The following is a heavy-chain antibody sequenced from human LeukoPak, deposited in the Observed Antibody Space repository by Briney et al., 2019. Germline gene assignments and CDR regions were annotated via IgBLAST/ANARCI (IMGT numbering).Heavy chain of an antibody. D-gene: IGHD3-3*01. CDR1: EFIVSINY. V-gene: IGHV3-66*03. CDR3: AKRGYDFWSGYYHYYYYYYMDV. J-gene: IGHJ6*03. Sequence: GGSLRLSCAASEFIVSINYMTWVRQAPGKGLEWVSLIYSRGDTKYADSVKGRFTISRDNSKNTLYLQMNSLRAEDTAVYYCAKRGYDFWSGYYHYYYYYYMDVWGKGTTVTVSS. CDR2: IYSRGDT.